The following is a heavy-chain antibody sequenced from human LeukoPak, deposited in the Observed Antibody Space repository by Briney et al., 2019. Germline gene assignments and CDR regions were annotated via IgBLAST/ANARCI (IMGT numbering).Heavy chain of an antibody. CDR3: ARSVHNWNDYFGY. CDR1: GGSITSYY. J-gene: IGHJ4*01. CDR2: IYYSGST. Sequence: SETLSLTCTVSGGSITSYYWSWIRQPPGKGLEWIGYIYYSGSTNYNPSLKSRVTISVDTSKNQFSLKLSSVAAADTAVYYCARSVHNWNDYFGYWGQGTLVTVSS. V-gene: IGHV4-59*01. D-gene: IGHD1-20*01.